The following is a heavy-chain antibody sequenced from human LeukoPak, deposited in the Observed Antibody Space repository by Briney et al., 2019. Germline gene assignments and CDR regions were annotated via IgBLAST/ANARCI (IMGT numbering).Heavy chain of an antibody. V-gene: IGHV3-48*03. Sequence: GGSLRLSCVASGFTFSSYEMTWVRQAPGKGLEWVSYISGSSSTIYYADSVKGRFTISRDNAKNSLYLQMNSLRAEDTAVYYCARDHPRYSSGHGFEYWGQGTLVTVSS. D-gene: IGHD5-18*01. CDR3: ARDHPRYSSGHGFEY. CDR1: GFTFSSYE. CDR2: ISGSSSTI. J-gene: IGHJ4*02.